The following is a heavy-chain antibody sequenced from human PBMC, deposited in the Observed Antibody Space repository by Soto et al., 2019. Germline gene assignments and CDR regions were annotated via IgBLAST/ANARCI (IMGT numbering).Heavy chain of an antibody. CDR3: AGGSCGGDCYSSYYYYGMDV. CDR1: GYSFTSYW. V-gene: IGHV5-51*01. J-gene: IGHJ6*02. D-gene: IGHD2-21*02. Sequence: PGESLKISCKGSGYSFTSYWIGWVRQMPGKGLEWMGIIYPGDSDTRYSPSFQGQVTISADKSISTAYLQWSSLKASDTAMYYCAGGSCGGDCYSSYYYYGMDVWGQGTTVTVSS. CDR2: IYPGDSDT.